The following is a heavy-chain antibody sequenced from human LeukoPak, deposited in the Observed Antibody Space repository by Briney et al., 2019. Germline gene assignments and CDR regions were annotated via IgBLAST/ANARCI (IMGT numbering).Heavy chain of an antibody. V-gene: IGHV4-4*07. J-gene: IGHJ4*02. CDR1: GGSTNTYY. Sequence: SETLSPTCTVSGGSTNTYYWSWIRQPAGQGLEWIGRIYSSGSTNSNPSLNSRVTISVDASKHQFSLNMSSVTVAHPAGYSCARKPSYSSSWYGYWGQGTLVTVSS. D-gene: IGHD6-13*01. CDR3: ARKPSYSSSWYGY. CDR2: IYSSGST.